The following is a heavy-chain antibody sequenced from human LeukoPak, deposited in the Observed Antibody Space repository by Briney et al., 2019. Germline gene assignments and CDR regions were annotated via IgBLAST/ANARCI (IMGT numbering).Heavy chain of an antibody. V-gene: IGHV4-61*05. Sequence: PSETLSLTCTVSGGSISSSSYYWSWIRQPPGKGLEWIGYIYYSGSTNYNPSLKSRVTISVDTSKNQFSLKLSSVTAADTAVYYCARHSGDLWFGELFDYWGQGTLVTVSS. D-gene: IGHD3-10*01. CDR3: ARHSGDLWFGELFDY. CDR1: GGSISSSSYY. CDR2: IYYSGST. J-gene: IGHJ4*02.